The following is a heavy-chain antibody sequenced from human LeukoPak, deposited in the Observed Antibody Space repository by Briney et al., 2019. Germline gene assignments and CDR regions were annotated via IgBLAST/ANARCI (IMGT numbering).Heavy chain of an antibody. Sequence: SETLSLTCTVSGDSIGSGTHYWGWIRQPPGKGLEWIGSIYHSGSTYYTPSLKSRVTISVDTSKNQFSLKVTSVTAADTAVYYCARHLALGPYDYWGQGTLVTVSS. CDR3: ARHLALGPYDY. CDR1: GDSIGSGTHY. J-gene: IGHJ4*02. CDR2: IYHSGST. V-gene: IGHV4-39*01. D-gene: IGHD7-27*01.